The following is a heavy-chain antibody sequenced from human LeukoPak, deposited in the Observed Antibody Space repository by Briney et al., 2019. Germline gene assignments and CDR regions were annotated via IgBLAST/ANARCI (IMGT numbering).Heavy chain of an antibody. CDR3: ARDREGSSPGRPNYYYYMDV. Sequence: SETLSLXCTVSGGSISSGSYYWSWIRQPAGKGLEWIGRIYTSGITNYNPSLKSRVTISVDTSKNQFSLKLSSVTAADTAVYYCARDREGSSPGRPNYYYYMDVWGKGTTVTVSS. CDR2: IYTSGIT. V-gene: IGHV4-61*02. J-gene: IGHJ6*03. CDR1: GGSISSGSYY. D-gene: IGHD1-26*01.